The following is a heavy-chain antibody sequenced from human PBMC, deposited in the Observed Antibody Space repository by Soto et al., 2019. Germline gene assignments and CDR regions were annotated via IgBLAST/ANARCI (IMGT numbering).Heavy chain of an antibody. CDR1: GGSISSSSYY. CDR3: ARDYNDAFDI. J-gene: IGHJ3*02. V-gene: IGHV4-39*01. Sequence: SETLSLTCTVSGGSISSSSYYWGWIRQPPGKGLEWIVSIYYSGSTYYNPSIKSRVTISVDTSKNQFSLKLSSVTAADTAVYYCARDYNDAFDIWGQGTMVTVSS. CDR2: IYYSGST. D-gene: IGHD4-4*01.